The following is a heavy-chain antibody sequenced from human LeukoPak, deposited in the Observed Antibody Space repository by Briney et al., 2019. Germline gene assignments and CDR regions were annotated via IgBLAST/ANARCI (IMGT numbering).Heavy chain of an antibody. V-gene: IGHV3-73*01. CDR1: GFTFSGSV. J-gene: IGHJ4*02. CDR3: AKAGDIVVVPAARTPSDY. D-gene: IGHD2-2*01. CDR2: IRSKPNNYAT. Sequence: GGSLRLSCAASGFTFSGSVMHWVRQASGKGLEWVGRIRSKPNNYATAYAESVKGRFTISRDNSKNTLYLQMNSLRAEDTAVYYCAKAGDIVVVPAARTPSDYWGQGTLVTVSS.